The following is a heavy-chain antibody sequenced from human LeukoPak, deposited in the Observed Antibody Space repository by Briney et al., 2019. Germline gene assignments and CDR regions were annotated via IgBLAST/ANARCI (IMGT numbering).Heavy chain of an antibody. V-gene: IGHV3-30*02. Sequence: GGSLRLSCAGSGFSFSSYGMHWVRQAPGKGLEWMAFIRSDGSNKYYADSVKGRFTISRDNSKNTLYLQMNSLRAEDTAVYYCAKVGLHSSSWYSIPLYYFDYWGQGTLVTVSS. CDR1: GFSFSSYG. CDR2: IRSDGSNK. CDR3: AKVGLHSSSWYSIPLYYFDY. J-gene: IGHJ4*02. D-gene: IGHD6-13*01.